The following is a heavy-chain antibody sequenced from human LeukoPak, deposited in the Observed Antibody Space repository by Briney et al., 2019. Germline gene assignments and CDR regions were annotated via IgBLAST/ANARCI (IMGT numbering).Heavy chain of an antibody. J-gene: IGHJ4*02. V-gene: IGHV5-51*01. CDR2: IYPGDSDT. CDR3: ARHIVPAATHFDY. CDR1: GYSFTSYW. D-gene: IGHD2-2*01. Sequence: GESVKISCKGSGYSFTSYWIGWVRQMPGKGLEWMGIIYPGDSDTRYSPSFQGQVTISADKSISTAYLQWSSLKASDTAMYYCARHIVPAATHFDYWGQGTLVTVSS.